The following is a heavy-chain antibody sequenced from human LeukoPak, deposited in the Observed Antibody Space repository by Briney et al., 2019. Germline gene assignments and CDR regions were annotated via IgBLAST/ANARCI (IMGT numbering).Heavy chain of an antibody. Sequence: GGSLRLSCAASGFTFSSYGMSWVRQAPGKGLEWVSTITNSGGSTYYADSVKGRFTISRDNSKNTLYVQMNSLRAEDTAVYYCAKSGSGSYFDYWGQGTLVTVSS. CDR1: GFTFSSYG. CDR2: ITNSGGST. CDR3: AKSGSGSYFDY. D-gene: IGHD3-10*01. J-gene: IGHJ4*02. V-gene: IGHV3-23*01.